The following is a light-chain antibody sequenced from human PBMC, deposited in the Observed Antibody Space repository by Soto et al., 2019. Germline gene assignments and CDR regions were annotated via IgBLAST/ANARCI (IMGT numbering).Light chain of an antibody. V-gene: IGKV3-20*01. Sequence: EIVLTQSPGTLSLSPGERATLSCRASQSVSSSYLAWYQQKPGQAPKLLIYGASSRATGIPDRFSGSGSGIDFPLTIIRLEPEDFALYYCQQYGSLWTFGQGTKVEIK. CDR1: QSVSSSY. CDR3: QQYGSLWT. CDR2: GAS. J-gene: IGKJ1*01.